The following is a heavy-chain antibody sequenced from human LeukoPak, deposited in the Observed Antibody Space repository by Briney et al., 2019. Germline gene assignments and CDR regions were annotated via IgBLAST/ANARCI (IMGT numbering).Heavy chain of an antibody. J-gene: IGHJ5*02. V-gene: IGHV4-34*01. Sequence: PGGSLRLSCTASGFTFSNFWMGWIRQPPGKGLEWIGEINHSGSTNYNPSLKSRVTISVDTSKNQFSLKLSSVTAADTAVYYCARGGNWNYGWFDPWGQGTLVTVSS. CDR2: INHSGST. CDR1: GFTFSNFW. D-gene: IGHD1-7*01. CDR3: ARGGNWNYGWFDP.